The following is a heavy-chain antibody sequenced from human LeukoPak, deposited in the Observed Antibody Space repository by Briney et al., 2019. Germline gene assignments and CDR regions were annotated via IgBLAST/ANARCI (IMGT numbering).Heavy chain of an antibody. CDR2: IIPIFGTA. CDR1: GGTFSSYA. J-gene: IGHJ4*02. V-gene: IGHV1-69*13. Sequence: ASVKVSCKASGGTFSSYAISWVRQAPGQGLEWMGGIIPIFGTANYAQKFQGRVTITADESTSTAYMELSSLRSEDTAVYYCARPRPNYYDSSGYYDPLDYWGQGTLVTVSS. D-gene: IGHD3-22*01. CDR3: ARPRPNYYDSSGYYDPLDY.